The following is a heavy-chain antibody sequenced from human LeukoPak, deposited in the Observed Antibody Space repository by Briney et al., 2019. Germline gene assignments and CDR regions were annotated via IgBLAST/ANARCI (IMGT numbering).Heavy chain of an antibody. CDR1: GYNFNNYG. V-gene: IGHV1-18*01. J-gene: IGHJ6*03. CDR3: ARDATRYYYMDV. CDR2: ISAYNGNT. Sequence: ASVKVSCKASGYNFNNYGLSWVRQAPGQGLEWMGRISAYNGNTNYAQKVQDRVTMNTDTSTNTAYLELRSLRSDDTAVYYCARDATRYYYMDVWGKGTTVTVSS.